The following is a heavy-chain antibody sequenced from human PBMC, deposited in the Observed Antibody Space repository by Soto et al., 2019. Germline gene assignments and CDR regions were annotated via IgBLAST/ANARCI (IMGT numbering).Heavy chain of an antibody. J-gene: IGHJ4*02. CDR3: TRDLGSCC. D-gene: IGHD2-15*01. V-gene: IGHV3-7*01. Sequence: ESGGGLVQPGGSLRLSCEASGFTFSNYYMSWVRQAPGKGLEWVANIKQDGSEKYYVDSVKGRFTISRDNAKNSLSLQMNSLRAEDTAVYYCTRDLGSCCWGQGTLVTVSS. CDR1: GFTFSNYY. CDR2: IKQDGSEK.